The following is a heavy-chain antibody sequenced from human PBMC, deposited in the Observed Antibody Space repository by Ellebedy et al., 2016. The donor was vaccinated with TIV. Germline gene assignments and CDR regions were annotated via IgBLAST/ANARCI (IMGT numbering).Heavy chain of an antibody. J-gene: IGHJ4*02. CDR2: MNPKTNNT. Sequence: AASVKVSCKASGYTFTTYAIHWVRQASGQGLEWMGWMNPKTNNTVYAQKFQGRVTMTRNTPIKTAYLALTSLKVDDTAVYFCTTGVTMGENRYFDSWGQGTLVIVSS. CDR1: GYTFTTYA. CDR3: TTGVTMGENRYFDS. V-gene: IGHV1-8*01. D-gene: IGHD2-21*02.